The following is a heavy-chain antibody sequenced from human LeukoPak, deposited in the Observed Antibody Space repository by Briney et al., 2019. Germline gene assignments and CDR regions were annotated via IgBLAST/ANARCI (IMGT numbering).Heavy chain of an antibody. J-gene: IGHJ3*02. Sequence: SVKLSCKASGGTVSSYAISWVRQAPEQGLEWMGRIIPILGIANYAQKFQGSVTITADKSTSTAYMELSSLRSEDTAVYSCARDSRYYYGSRAAFDIWGQGTMVTVSS. CDR2: IIPILGIA. CDR1: GGTVSSYA. CDR3: ARDSRYYYGSRAAFDI. V-gene: IGHV1-69*04. D-gene: IGHD3-22*01.